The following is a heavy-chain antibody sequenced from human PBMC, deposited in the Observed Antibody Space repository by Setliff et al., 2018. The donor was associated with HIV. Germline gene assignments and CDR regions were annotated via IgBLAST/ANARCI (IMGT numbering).Heavy chain of an antibody. J-gene: IGHJ5*02. D-gene: IGHD4-17*01. Sequence: PSETLSLTCTVSGGSITGYYWSWIRQPPGNGLEWIGEINHSGSTKYNPSLKSRVTISVDASKNQFSLRLSSVTAADTAVYYCARGFLRSRRRWFDPWGQGTLVTVSS. CDR3: ARGFLRSRRRWFDP. CDR1: GGSITGYY. V-gene: IGHV4-34*01. CDR2: INHSGST.